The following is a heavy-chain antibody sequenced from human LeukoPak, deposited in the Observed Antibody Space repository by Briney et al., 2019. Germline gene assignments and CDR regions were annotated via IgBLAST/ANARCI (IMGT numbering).Heavy chain of an antibody. V-gene: IGHV3-64*01. D-gene: IGHD6-19*01. CDR2: ISSNGGST. J-gene: IGHJ6*03. CDR1: GFTFSSYA. CDR3: ARSSSSGEAIYYYYYMDV. Sequence: GGSLRLSCAASGFTFSSYAMHWVRQAPGKGLEYVSAISSNGGSTYYANSVKGRFTISRDNSKNTLYLQMGSLRAEDMVVYYCARSSSSGEAIYYYYYMDVWGKGTTVTISS.